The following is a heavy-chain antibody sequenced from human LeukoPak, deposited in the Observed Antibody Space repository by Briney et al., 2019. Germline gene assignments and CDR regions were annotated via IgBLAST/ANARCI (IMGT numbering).Heavy chain of an antibody. J-gene: IGHJ4*02. D-gene: IGHD2-21*02. Sequence: GESLKISCRGSGYSFTSYWIGWVRQMPGKGLEWMGIIYPGDSDTRYSPSFQGQVTISADKSISTAYLQWSSLKASDTAMYYCARLAYCGGDCYWGPMDYWGQGTLVTVSS. CDR2: IYPGDSDT. CDR1: GYSFTSYW. V-gene: IGHV5-51*01. CDR3: ARLAYCGGDCYWGPMDY.